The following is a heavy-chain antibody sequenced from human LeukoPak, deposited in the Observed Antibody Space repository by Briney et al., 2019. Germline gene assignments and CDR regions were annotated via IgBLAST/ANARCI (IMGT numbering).Heavy chain of an antibody. V-gene: IGHV4-34*01. Sequence: PSETLSLTCAVYGGSFSGYYWSWIRQPPGKGLGWIGEINHSGSTNYNPSLKSRVTISVDTSKNQFSLKLSSVTAADTAVYYCARDYRILRRERARGFFDYWGQGTLVTVSS. J-gene: IGHJ4*02. CDR2: INHSGST. CDR1: GGSFSGYY. CDR3: ARDYRILRRERARGFFDY. D-gene: IGHD4-11*01.